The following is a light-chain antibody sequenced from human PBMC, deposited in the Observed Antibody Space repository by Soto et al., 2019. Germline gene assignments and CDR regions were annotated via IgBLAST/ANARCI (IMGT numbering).Light chain of an antibody. CDR1: GSDVGGYDF. J-gene: IGLJ2*01. CDR3: CSFAGTYTVV. Sequence: QSALTQPRSVSGSPGQSVTISCTGTGSDVGGYDFVSWYQQHPGKAPKLMIYDVSKRPSGVPDRFSGSKSGSTASLTISGLQADDEADYFCCSFAGTYTVVFGGGTQLTGL. V-gene: IGLV2-11*01. CDR2: DVS.